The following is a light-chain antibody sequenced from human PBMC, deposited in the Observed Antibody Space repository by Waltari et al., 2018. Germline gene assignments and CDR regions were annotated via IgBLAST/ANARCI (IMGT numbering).Light chain of an antibody. V-gene: IGLV2-23*01. CDR2: EGT. CDR3: CAHAGGGTHYA. J-gene: IGLJ1*01. Sequence: QSALTQPASVSGSPGQSITISCTGTSSDVVSSNRVSWYQQHPGKGPKILIYEGTQRLSVVSDRFSGSKSGNTASLTLSGLQPEDEADYYCCAHAGGGTHYAFGTGTKVTVL. CDR1: SSDVVSSNR.